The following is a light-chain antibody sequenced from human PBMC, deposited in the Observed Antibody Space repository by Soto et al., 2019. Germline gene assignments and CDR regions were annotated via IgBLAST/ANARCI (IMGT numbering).Light chain of an antibody. CDR3: AAWDDSLNALV. CDR1: SSNIGSNT. CDR2: SNN. Sequence: QSVLTQPPSASGTPGQRVTISCSGSSSNIGSNTVSWYQQVPGTAPKLLIYSNNQRPSGVPDRFSGSKSGTSASLATSGLQSEDEADYDCAAWDDSLNALVFGTGTNLTVL. J-gene: IGLJ1*01. V-gene: IGLV1-44*01.